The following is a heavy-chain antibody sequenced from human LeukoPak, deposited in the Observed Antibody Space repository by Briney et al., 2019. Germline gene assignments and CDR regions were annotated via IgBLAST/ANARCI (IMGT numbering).Heavy chain of an antibody. J-gene: IGHJ4*02. V-gene: IGHV3-21*01. CDR2: ISSSSSYI. CDR3: ARDFYPVATTGNDY. D-gene: IGHD5-12*01. Sequence: AGGSLRLSCAASGFTFSSYSMNWVRQAPGKGLEWVSSISSSSSYIYYADSVKGRFTISRDNAKNSLYLQMNSLRAEDTAVYYCARDFYPVATTGNDYWGQGTLVTVSS. CDR1: GFTFSSYS.